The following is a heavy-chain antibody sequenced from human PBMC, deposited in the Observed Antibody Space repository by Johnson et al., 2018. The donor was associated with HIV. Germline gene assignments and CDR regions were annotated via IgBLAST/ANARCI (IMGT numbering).Heavy chain of an antibody. CDR2: ISYDGSNK. CDR1: GFTFSSYA. Sequence: QVQLVESGGGVVQPGRSLRLSCAASGFTFSSYAMHWVRQAPGKGLEWVAVISYDGSNKYYADSVEGRFTISRDNSKNTLYLQMNSLRAEDTAVYYCARDYYDMPWGYDAFDIWGQGTVVTVSS. CDR3: ARDYYDMPWGYDAFDI. D-gene: IGHD3-22*01. V-gene: IGHV3-30*04. J-gene: IGHJ3*02.